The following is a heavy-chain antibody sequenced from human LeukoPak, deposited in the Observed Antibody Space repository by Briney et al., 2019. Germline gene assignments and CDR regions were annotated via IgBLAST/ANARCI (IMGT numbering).Heavy chain of an antibody. CDR1: VYTFTSYD. CDR3: ARVSGYYDSSGYYYLPGDYYYYYMDV. V-gene: IGHV1-8*03. J-gene: IGHJ6*03. D-gene: IGHD3-22*01. CDR2: MNPNSGNT. Sequence: ASVTVSFKSSVYTFTSYDINWVRQATGQGREWMGWMNPNSGNTGCAQKFQGRVTITRNTSISTAYMELRSLRSDDTAVYYCARVSGYYDSSGYYYLPGDYYYYYMDVWGKGTTVTVSS.